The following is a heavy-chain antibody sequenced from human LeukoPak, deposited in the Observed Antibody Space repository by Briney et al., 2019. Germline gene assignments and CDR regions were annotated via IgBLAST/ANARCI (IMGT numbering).Heavy chain of an antibody. V-gene: IGHV4-59*06. J-gene: IGHJ4*02. Sequence: SETLSLTCTVSGGSISSFYWSWIRQPPGKGLEWIGYIYYSGSTYYNPSLKSRVTISVDTSKNQFSLKLSSVTAADTAVYYCARDDRGAGYDYWGQGTLVTVSS. D-gene: IGHD5-24*01. CDR1: GGSISSFY. CDR2: IYYSGST. CDR3: ARDDRGAGYDY.